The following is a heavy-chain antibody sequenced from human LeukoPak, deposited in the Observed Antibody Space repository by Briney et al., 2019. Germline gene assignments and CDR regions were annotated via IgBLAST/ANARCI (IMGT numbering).Heavy chain of an antibody. D-gene: IGHD6-13*01. V-gene: IGHV4-59*08. J-gene: IGHJ5*02. Sequence: PSETLSLTCTVSGGSISSYYWSWIRQPPGKGLEWIGYIYYSGSTNYNPSLKSRVTISVDTSKNQFSLKLSSVTAADTAVYYCARLDSSSPLSFDPWGQGTLVTVSS. CDR1: GGSISSYY. CDR3: ARLDSSSPLSFDP. CDR2: IYYSGST.